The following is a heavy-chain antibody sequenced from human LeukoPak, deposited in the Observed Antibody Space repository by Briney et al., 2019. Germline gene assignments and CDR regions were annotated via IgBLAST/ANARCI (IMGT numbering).Heavy chain of an antibody. J-gene: IGHJ5*02. CDR3: ARDHFGSGNYYTWWFDP. V-gene: IGHV4-38-2*02. CDR1: GYSISSGYY. D-gene: IGHD3-10*01. Sequence: SETLSLICTVSGYSISSGYYWGWIRQPPGKGLEWIGSIYHSGSTYYNPSLKSRVTISVDTSKNQFSLKLSSVTAADTALYYCARDHFGSGNYYTWWFDPWGPGTLVTVSS. CDR2: IYHSGST.